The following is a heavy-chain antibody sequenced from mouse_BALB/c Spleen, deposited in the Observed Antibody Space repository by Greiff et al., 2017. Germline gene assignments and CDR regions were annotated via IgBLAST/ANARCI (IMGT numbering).Heavy chain of an antibody. J-gene: IGHJ1*01. CDR3: ARDGALLRADV. CDR2: ISDGGSYT. V-gene: IGHV5-4*02. CDR1: GFTFSDYY. Sequence: EVMLVESGGGLVKPGGSLKLSCAASGFTFSDYYMYWVRQTPEKRLEWVATISDGGSYTYYPDSVKGRFTISRDNAKNNLYLQMSSLKSEDTAMYYCARDGALLRADVWGAGTTVTVSS. D-gene: IGHD1-2*01.